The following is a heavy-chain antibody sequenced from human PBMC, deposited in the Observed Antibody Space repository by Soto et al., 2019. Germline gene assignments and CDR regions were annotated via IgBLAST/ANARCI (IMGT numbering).Heavy chain of an antibody. V-gene: IGHV3-13*01. CDR2: IGTAGDT. Sequence: GGSLRLSCAASGFTFSSYDMHWVRQATGKGLEWVSAIGTAGDTYYPGSVRGRFTISRENAKNSLYLQMNSLRAGDTAVYYCARGPAMVRGVIRYYYGMDVWGQGTTVTVSS. D-gene: IGHD3-10*01. J-gene: IGHJ6*02. CDR3: ARGPAMVRGVIRYYYGMDV. CDR1: GFTFSSYD.